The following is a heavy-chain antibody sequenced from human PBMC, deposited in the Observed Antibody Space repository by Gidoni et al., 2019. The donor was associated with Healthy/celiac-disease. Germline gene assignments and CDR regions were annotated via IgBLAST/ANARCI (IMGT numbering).Heavy chain of an antibody. CDR1: GGSISSSSYY. V-gene: IGHV4-39*01. Sequence: QLQLQESGPGLVKPSETLSLTCTVSGGSISSSSYYWGWIRQPPGKGLEWIGSIYYSGSTYYNPSLKSRVTISVDTSKNQFSLKLSSVTAADTAVYYCARWITTAMVTTLNYGMDVWGQGTTVTVSS. CDR2: IYYSGST. CDR3: ARWITTAMVTTLNYGMDV. D-gene: IGHD5-18*01. J-gene: IGHJ6*02.